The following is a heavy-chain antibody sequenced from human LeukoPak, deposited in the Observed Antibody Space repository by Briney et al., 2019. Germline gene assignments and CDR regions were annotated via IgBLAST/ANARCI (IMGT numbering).Heavy chain of an antibody. J-gene: IGHJ3*02. Sequence: ASVKVSCKVSGYTLTELSMHWVRQAPGKGLEWMGGFDPEDGETIYAQKFQGRVTMTEDTSTDTAYMELSSLRSEDTAVYYCATAGLKRFLEPLVAFDIWGQGTMVTVSS. D-gene: IGHD3-3*01. CDR2: FDPEDGET. V-gene: IGHV1-24*01. CDR3: ATAGLKRFLEPLVAFDI. CDR1: GYTLTELS.